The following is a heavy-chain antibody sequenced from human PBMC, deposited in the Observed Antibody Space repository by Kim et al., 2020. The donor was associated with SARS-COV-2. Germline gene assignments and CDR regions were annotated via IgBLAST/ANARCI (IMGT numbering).Heavy chain of an antibody. CDR3: AGGGESNSARYYFDY. D-gene: IGHD3-10*01. V-gene: IGHV1-3*01. J-gene: IGHJ4*02. Sequence: QNFQGRVTITRDTSATTAYMELSNLRSEDTAVYYCAGGGESNSARYYFDYWGQGTLVTVSS.